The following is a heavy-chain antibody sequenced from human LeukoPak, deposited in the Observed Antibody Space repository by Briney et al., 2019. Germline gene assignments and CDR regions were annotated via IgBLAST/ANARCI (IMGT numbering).Heavy chain of an antibody. CDR2: INHRGST. CDR3: ARGSQVGYNY. CDR1: GGSFSGYY. D-gene: IGHD1-26*01. Sequence: SETLSLTCAVYGGSFSGYYWGWIRQPPGKGLEWIGEINHRGSTNYNPSLKSRVTISVDTSKNQFSLKLSSVTAADTAVYYCARGSQVGYNYWGQGTLVTVSS. J-gene: IGHJ4*02. V-gene: IGHV4-34*01.